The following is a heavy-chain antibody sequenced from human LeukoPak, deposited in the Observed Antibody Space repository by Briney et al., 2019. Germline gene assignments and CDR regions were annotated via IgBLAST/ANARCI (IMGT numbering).Heavy chain of an antibody. J-gene: IGHJ1*01. CDR2: INHSGST. D-gene: IGHD5-18*01. CDR3: ARVDTALADEYFQH. CDR1: GFTFSSYA. Sequence: SGGSLRLSCAASGFTFSSYAMSWVRQAPGKGLEWIGEINHSGSTNYNPSLKSRVTISVDTSKNQFSLKLSSVTAADTAVYYCARVDTALADEYFQHWGQGTLVTVSS. V-gene: IGHV4-34*01.